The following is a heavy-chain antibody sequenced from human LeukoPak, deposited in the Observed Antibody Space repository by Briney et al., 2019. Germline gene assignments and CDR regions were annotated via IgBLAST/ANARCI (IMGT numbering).Heavy chain of an antibody. Sequence: SQTLSLTCTVSGGSISSGDYYWSWIRQPPGKGLEWIAYMYYSGSTYYNPSLKSRVTMSADTSKNQLPLKLSSVTAADTAVYYCARPYYYDSRIDPWGQGILVTVSS. D-gene: IGHD3-22*01. J-gene: IGHJ5*02. CDR2: MYYSGST. V-gene: IGHV4-30-4*01. CDR1: GGSISSGDYY. CDR3: ARPYYYDSRIDP.